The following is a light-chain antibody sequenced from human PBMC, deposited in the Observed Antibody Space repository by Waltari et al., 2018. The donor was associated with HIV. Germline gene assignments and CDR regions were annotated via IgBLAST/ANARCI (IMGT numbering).Light chain of an antibody. V-gene: IGKV2D-29*01. CDR1: ESLLHSDGKTY. Sequence: IVMTQPPLSLSVTPGQQASISCKSSESLLHSDGKTYLFWYLQKAGQPPQLLIFEVSTRFSGVPDRFSGSGSGTDFTLRISRVEAGDVGIYYCMQSMKLPLTFGQGTRLDIK. J-gene: IGKJ5*01. CDR2: EVS. CDR3: MQSMKLPLT.